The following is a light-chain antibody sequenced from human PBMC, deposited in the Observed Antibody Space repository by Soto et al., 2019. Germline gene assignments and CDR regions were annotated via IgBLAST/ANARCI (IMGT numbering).Light chain of an antibody. V-gene: IGKV3-15*01. CDR3: QQYNNWPPAT. Sequence: EIVMTQSPATLSVSPVERATLSFRASQSVSSKLAWYQQKPGQAPRLLIYRASTRATDIPARFSGSGSGTEFTLTISSLQSEDFAVYYCQQYNNWPPATFGQGTKVDIK. J-gene: IGKJ1*01. CDR1: QSVSSK. CDR2: RAS.